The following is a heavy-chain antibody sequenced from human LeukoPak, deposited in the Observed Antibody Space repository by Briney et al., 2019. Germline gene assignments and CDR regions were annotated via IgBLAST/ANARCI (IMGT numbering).Heavy chain of an antibody. CDR2: IYTSGST. V-gene: IGHV4-61*02. J-gene: IGHJ3*02. CDR3: AREAGELLGAFDI. CDR1: GGSTSSGSYY. Sequence: PSQTLSLTCTVSGGSTSSGSYYWSWIRQPAGKGLEWIGRIYTSGSTNYNPSLKSRVTISVDTSKNQFSLKLSSVTAADTAVYYCAREAGELLGAFDIWGQGTMVTVSS. D-gene: IGHD1-26*01.